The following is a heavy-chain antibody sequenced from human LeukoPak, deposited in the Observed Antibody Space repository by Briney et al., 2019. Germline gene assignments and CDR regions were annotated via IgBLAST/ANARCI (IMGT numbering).Heavy chain of an antibody. Sequence: SETLSLTCTVSGGSINSSTYYWGWIRQPPGKGLEWIGSIYYSGNTYYNASLKSQVSISIDTSKNQFSLRLTSVTAADTAVYYCARQTGSGLFILPGGQGTLVTVSS. CDR3: ARQTGSGLFILP. V-gene: IGHV4-39*01. CDR1: GGSINSSTYY. J-gene: IGHJ4*02. D-gene: IGHD3/OR15-3a*01. CDR2: IYYSGNT.